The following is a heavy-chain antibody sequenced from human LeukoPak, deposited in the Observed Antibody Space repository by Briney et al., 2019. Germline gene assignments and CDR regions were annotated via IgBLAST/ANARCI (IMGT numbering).Heavy chain of an antibody. CDR1: GFTFSNAW. V-gene: IGHV3-15*01. Sequence: GGSLRLSCAASGFTFSNAWMSWVRQAPGKGLEWVGRIKSKTDGGTTDYAAPVKGRFTISRDDSKNTLYLQMNSLKTEDTAVYYCTTDWTYYYDSSGYYHFDYWGQGTLVTVSS. CDR3: TTDWTYYYDSSGYYHFDY. J-gene: IGHJ4*02. CDR2: IKSKTDGGTT. D-gene: IGHD3-22*01.